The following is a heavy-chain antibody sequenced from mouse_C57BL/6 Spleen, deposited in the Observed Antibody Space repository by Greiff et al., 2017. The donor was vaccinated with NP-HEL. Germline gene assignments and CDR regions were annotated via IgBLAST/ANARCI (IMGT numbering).Heavy chain of an antibody. CDR1: GFNIKDYY. J-gene: IGHJ4*01. CDR3: AYYYGSSDYYAMDY. D-gene: IGHD1-1*01. V-gene: IGHV14-2*01. CDR2: IDPEDGET. Sequence: EVKLMESGAELVKPGASVKLSCTASGFNIKDYYMHWVKQRTEQGLEWIGRIDPEDGETKYAPKFQGKATITADTSSNTAYLQLSSLTSEDTAVYYCAYYYGSSDYYAMDYWGQGTSVTVSS.